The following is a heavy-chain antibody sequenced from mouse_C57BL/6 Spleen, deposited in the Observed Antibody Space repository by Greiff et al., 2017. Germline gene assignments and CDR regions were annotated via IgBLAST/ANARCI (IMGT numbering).Heavy chain of an antibody. V-gene: IGHV1-18*01. CDR1: GYTFTDYN. D-gene: IGHD1-1*01. CDR2: INPNNGGT. J-gene: IGHJ3*01. Sequence: VQLQQSGPELVKPGASVKIPCKASGYTFTDYNMDWVKQSHGKSLEWIGDINPNNGGTIYNQKFKGKATLTADKSSSTAYMELHSLSAEDAAVYYCARYYDGSSPFAYWGQGTLVTVSA. CDR3: ARYYDGSSPFAY.